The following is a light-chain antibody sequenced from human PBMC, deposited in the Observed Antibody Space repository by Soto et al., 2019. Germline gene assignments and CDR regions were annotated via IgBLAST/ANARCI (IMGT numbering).Light chain of an antibody. J-gene: IGKJ3*01. V-gene: IGKV1-27*01. CDR2: AAS. CDR3: QKYSSAPPFT. Sequence: DIQMTQSPSSLSASVGDRVTITCRARQGISNYLAWYQQKPGKVPKLLIYAASTLQSGVPSRFSGSGSGTDFTLTISSLQPEDVATYYCQKYSSAPPFTFGPGTKVDIK. CDR1: QGISNY.